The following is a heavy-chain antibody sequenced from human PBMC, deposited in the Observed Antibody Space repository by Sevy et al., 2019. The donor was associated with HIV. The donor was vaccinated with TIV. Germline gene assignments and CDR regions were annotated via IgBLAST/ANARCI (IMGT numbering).Heavy chain of an antibody. V-gene: IGHV3-30*18. J-gene: IGHJ4*02. CDR1: GFTFRTSG. Sequence: GGSLRLSCVTSGFTFRTSGMHWVRQSPGKGLEWVAIISYDEAHKNYADSVRGRFSISKDNSKNTLYLQMISLKTEDTAVYYCAKDYSAGITFVRGAYRARGDYFDYWGQGTQVTVSS. D-gene: IGHD3-10*01. CDR3: AKDYSAGITFVRGAYRARGDYFDY. CDR2: ISYDEAHK.